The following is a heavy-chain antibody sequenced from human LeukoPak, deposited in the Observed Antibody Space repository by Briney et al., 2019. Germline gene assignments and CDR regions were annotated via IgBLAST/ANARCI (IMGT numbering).Heavy chain of an antibody. Sequence: GGSLRLSCAASGFTFSSYAMHWVRQAPGKGLEWVAVISYDGSNKYYADSVKGRFTISRDNSKNTLYLQMNSLRTEDTAVYYCARDHRGVRDYFDYWGQGTLVTVSS. CDR3: ARDHRGVRDYFDY. V-gene: IGHV3-30-3*01. CDR1: GFTFSSYA. D-gene: IGHD3-10*01. CDR2: ISYDGSNK. J-gene: IGHJ4*02.